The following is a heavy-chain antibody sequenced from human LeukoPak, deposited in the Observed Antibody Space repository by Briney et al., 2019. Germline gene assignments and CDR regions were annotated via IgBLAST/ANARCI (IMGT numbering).Heavy chain of an antibody. CDR3: ASAVYDYVWGSYRPYFDY. D-gene: IGHD3-16*02. CDR1: GFYFSDYY. Sequence: PGGSLRLSCAASGFYFSDYYMTWIRQAPGKGLEWVSSISSSSSYIYYAGSVKGRFTISRDNAKHSLYRQMNSLRAEDTAVYYCASAVYDYVWGSYRPYFDYWGQGTLVTVSS. V-gene: IGHV3-11*06. CDR2: ISSSSSYI. J-gene: IGHJ4*02.